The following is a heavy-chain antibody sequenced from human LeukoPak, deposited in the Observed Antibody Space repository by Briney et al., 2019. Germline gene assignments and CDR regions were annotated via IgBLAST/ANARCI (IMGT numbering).Heavy chain of an antibody. J-gene: IGHJ3*02. V-gene: IGHV5-51*01. D-gene: IGHD3-16*01. Sequence: GESLKISCQSSGYNFTPYWIVWVRQMPGKGLEWMGITFAGYSYTIYSPSFQGQVTMSVDKSINTAYLQWSSLKASDTAMYYCATYFAGAEAFDIWGQGTMVTVSS. CDR2: TFAGYSYT. CDR3: ATYFAGAEAFDI. CDR1: GYNFTPYW.